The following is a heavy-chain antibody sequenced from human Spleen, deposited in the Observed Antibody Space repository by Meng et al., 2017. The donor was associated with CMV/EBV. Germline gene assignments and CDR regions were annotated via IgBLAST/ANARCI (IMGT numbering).Heavy chain of an antibody. CDR2: ISHEGSYK. J-gene: IGHJ4*02. D-gene: IGHD2-15*01. CDR1: EFTFSSYA. CDR3: ARDFCSGGNCFLDY. V-gene: IGHV3-30*04. Sequence: ASEFTFSSYAMHWVRQAPGKGLEWVAIISHEGSYKYYADSVKGRFTISRDNSKNTLDLQMNSLRADDTAVYYCARDFCSGGNCFLDYWGQGTLVTVSS.